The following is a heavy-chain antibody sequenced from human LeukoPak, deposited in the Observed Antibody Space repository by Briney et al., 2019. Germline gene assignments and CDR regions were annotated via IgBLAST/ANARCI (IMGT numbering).Heavy chain of an antibody. Sequence: GGSLRLSCAASGFTFSNYGMSWIRQAPGKGLEWVSDISGSGDFTYYADSVKGRFTISRDKSKNTLYLQMNSLRAEDTAVYYCAKDGARDGYNYPDYWGQGTLVTVSS. CDR3: AKDGARDGYNYPDY. CDR1: GFTFSNYG. CDR2: ISGSGDFT. D-gene: IGHD5-24*01. V-gene: IGHV3-23*01. J-gene: IGHJ4*02.